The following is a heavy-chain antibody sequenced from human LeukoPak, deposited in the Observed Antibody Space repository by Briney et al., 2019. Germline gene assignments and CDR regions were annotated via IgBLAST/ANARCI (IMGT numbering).Heavy chain of an antibody. CDR2: IRSKANSYAT. CDR3: TRLSEYSSLD. CDR1: GFTFSSYW. J-gene: IGHJ4*02. Sequence: PGGSLRLSCAASGFTFSSYWMHWVRQASGKGLEWVGRIRSKANSYATAYAASVKGRFTISRDDSKNTAYLQMNSLKTEDTAVYYCTRLSEYSSLDWGQGTLVTVSS. V-gene: IGHV3-73*01. D-gene: IGHD6-6*01.